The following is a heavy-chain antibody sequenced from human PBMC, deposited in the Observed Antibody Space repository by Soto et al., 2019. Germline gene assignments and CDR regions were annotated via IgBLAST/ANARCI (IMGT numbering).Heavy chain of an antibody. CDR2: IIPIFGTA. CDR1: GGTFSSYA. D-gene: IGHD6-13*01. J-gene: IGHJ6*02. CDR3: ARGPAAALGYYGMDV. V-gene: IGHV1-69*13. Sequence: SVKVSCKASGGTFSSYAISWVRQAPGQGLEWMGGIIPIFGTANYAQKFQGRVTITADESTSTAYMELSSLRSEDTAVYYCARGPAAALGYYGMDVWGQGTTVTVSS.